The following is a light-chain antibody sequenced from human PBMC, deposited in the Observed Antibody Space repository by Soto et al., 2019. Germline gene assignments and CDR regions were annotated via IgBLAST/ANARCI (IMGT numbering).Light chain of an antibody. J-gene: IGLJ2*01. CDR3: QSYDSSLSGNVV. V-gene: IGLV1-40*01. CDR2: GNS. Sequence: QAVVTQPPSVSGAPGQRVTISCTGSSSNIGAGYDVHWYQQLPGTAPKLLIYGNSNRPSGVPDRFSGSKSGTSASLAITGLQAEDEADYYCQSYDSSLSGNVVFDGGTQLTVL. CDR1: SSNIGAGYD.